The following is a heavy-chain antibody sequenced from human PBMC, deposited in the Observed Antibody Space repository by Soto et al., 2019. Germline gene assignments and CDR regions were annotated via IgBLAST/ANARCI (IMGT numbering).Heavy chain of an antibody. CDR1: GFIFSDYA. V-gene: IGHV3-23*01. CDR3: AKRSPTHSYYFDY. CDR2: IAASNGDT. J-gene: IGHJ4*02. Sequence: EVQLLESGGGLVQPGGSLRLSCAASGFIFSDYAMSWVRQAPGRGLEWISNIAASNGDTYYEESVKGRFTISRDNSRNTLFLQMNSLTAEDTAVYYCAKRSPTHSYYFDYWGQGNLVTVSS.